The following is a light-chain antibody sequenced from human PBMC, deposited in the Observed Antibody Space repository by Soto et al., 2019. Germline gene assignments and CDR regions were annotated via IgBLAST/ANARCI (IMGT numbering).Light chain of an antibody. CDR1: ISNIGSNY. J-gene: IGLJ3*02. CDR3: ATWEYSLSGWL. V-gene: IGLV1-47*01. CDR2: RSS. Sequence: QAVLTQPPSASGTPGQRVTISCAGSISNIGSNYVYWYQQLPGTAPRLLINRSSQRPSGVPDRFSGSKSGTSASLAISGLRPEDEADYYCATWEYSLSGWLFGGGTKVTVL.